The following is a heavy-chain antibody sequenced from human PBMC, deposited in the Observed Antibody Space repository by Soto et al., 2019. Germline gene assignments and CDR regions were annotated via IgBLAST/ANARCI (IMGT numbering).Heavy chain of an antibody. CDR1: VCRVGIDC. J-gene: IGHJ5*02. D-gene: IGHD2-2*01. CDR2: IWYDGSNK. Sequence: ASVCRVGIDCMPGARPAPGKGLEWVAVIWYDGSNKYYADSVKGRFTISRDNSKNTLYLQMNSLRAEDTAVYYCAREIMVGQLLHKWLEPWGKGSLGIVSS. CDR3: AREIMVGQLLHKWLEP. V-gene: IGHV3-33*01.